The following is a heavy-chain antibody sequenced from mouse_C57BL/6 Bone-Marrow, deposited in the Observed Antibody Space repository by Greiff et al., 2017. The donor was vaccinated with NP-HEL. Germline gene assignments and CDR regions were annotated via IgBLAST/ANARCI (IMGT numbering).Heavy chain of an antibody. Sequence: EVMLVESEGGLVQPGSSMKLSCTASGFTFSDYYMAWVRQVPEKGLEWVANINYDGSSTYYLDSLKSRFIISRDNAKNILYLQMSSLKSEDTATYYCARDGGYYGSSFYYFDYWGQGTTLTVPS. CDR1: GFTFSDYY. J-gene: IGHJ2*01. CDR3: ARDGGYYGSSFYYFDY. V-gene: IGHV5-16*01. D-gene: IGHD1-1*01. CDR2: INYDGSST.